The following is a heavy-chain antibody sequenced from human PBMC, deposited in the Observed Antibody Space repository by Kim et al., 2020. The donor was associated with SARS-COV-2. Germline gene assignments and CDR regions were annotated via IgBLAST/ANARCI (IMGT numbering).Heavy chain of an antibody. Sequence: ASVKVSCKASGYTFTSYAMHWVRQAPGQRLEWMGWINAGNGNTKYSQKFQGRVTITRDTSASTAYMELSSLRSEDTAVYYCARWGAGSGSYYQYYYYGMDVWGQGTTVTVSS. D-gene: IGHD3-10*01. CDR2: INAGNGNT. V-gene: IGHV1-3*01. CDR1: GYTFTSYA. J-gene: IGHJ6*02. CDR3: ARWGAGSGSYYQYYYYGMDV.